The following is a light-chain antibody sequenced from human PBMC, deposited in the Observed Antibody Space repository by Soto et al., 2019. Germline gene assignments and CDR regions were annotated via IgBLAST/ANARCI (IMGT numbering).Light chain of an antibody. CDR3: KSYDSSLCGV. CDR1: SANIGAGYD. Sequence: QSVLTQPPSVSGAPGQRVTISWTGSSANIGAGYDVHWYQQFPGTAPKLLIYGNSNRPSGVPDRFSGSKSGTSASLAITGLQAEDEADYYCKSYDSSLCGVFASGPKVTVL. J-gene: IGLJ1*01. CDR2: GNS. V-gene: IGLV1-40*01.